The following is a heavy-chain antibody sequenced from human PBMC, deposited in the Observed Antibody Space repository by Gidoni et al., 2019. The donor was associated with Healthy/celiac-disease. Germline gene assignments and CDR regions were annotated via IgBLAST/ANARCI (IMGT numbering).Heavy chain of an antibody. CDR1: GGSFSGYY. D-gene: IGHD3-10*01. V-gene: IGHV4-34*01. CDR2: INHSGST. Sequence: QVQLQQWGAGLLKPSETLSLTCAVYGGSFSGYYWSWIRQPPGKGLEWIGEINHSGSTNYNPSLKSRVTISVDTSKNQFSLKLSSVTAADTAVYYCARDRYGSGPRGMDVWGQGTTVTVSS. J-gene: IGHJ6*02. CDR3: ARDRYGSGPRGMDV.